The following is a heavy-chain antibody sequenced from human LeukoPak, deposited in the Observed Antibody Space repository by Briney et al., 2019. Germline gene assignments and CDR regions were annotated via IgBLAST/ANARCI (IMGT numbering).Heavy chain of an antibody. V-gene: IGHV4-59*12. CDR1: GGSISSYY. J-gene: IGHJ4*02. D-gene: IGHD1-26*01. CDR2: IYYSGST. CDR3: ARDGHMVGATRGYFDY. Sequence: SETLSLTCTVSGGSISSYYWGWIRQPPGKGLEWIGSIYYSGSTNYTPSLKSRVTISVDTSKNQFSLKLTSVTAADTAVYYCARDGHMVGATRGYFDYWGQGTLVTVSS.